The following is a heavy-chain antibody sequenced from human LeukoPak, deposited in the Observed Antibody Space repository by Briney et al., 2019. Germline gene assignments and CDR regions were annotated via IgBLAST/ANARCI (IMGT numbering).Heavy chain of an antibody. V-gene: IGHV3-21*01. CDR2: ISSSSSYI. CDR3: ARDKNNWNDGGDAFDI. Sequence: GGSLRLSCAASGFTFSSYRMNWVRQAPGKGLEWVSSISSSSSYIYYADSVKGRFTISRDNAKNSLYLQMNSLRAEDTAVYYCARDKNNWNDGGDAFDIWGQGTMVTVSS. D-gene: IGHD1-20*01. CDR1: GFTFSSYR. J-gene: IGHJ3*02.